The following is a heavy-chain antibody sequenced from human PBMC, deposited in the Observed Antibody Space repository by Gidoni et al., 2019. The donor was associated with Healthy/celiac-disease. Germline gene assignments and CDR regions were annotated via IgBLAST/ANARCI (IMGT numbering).Heavy chain of an antibody. Sequence: QLQLQESGPGLVKPSETLSLTCTVSGGSLSSSSYYWGWIRQPPGKGLEWIGSIYYSGSTYYNPSLKSRVTISVDTSKNQFSLKLSSVTAADTAVYYCARARWLHTRDYFDYWGQGTLVTVSS. CDR2: IYYSGST. J-gene: IGHJ4*02. CDR1: GGSLSSSSYY. D-gene: IGHD5-12*01. CDR3: ARARWLHTRDYFDY. V-gene: IGHV4-39*01.